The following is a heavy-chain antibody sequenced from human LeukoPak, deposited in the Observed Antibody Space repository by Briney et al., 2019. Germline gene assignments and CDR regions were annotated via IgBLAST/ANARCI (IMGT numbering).Heavy chain of an antibody. CDR2: INHSGST. J-gene: IGHJ4*02. CDR3: ARRSGGWSC. Sequence: SETLSLTCAVYGGSFSGYYWSWIRQPPGKGLEWIGEINHSGSTNYNPSLKSRVTISVDTSKNQFSLKLSSVTAADTAVYYCARRSGGWSCWGQGTLVTVSS. CDR1: GGSFSGYY. D-gene: IGHD6-19*01. V-gene: IGHV4-34*01.